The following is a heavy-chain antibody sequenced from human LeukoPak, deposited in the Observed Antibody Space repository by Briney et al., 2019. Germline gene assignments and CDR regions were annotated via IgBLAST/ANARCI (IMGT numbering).Heavy chain of an antibody. V-gene: IGHV1-46*01. Sequence: GASVKVSCKASGYSFTWYYIHWVRQAPGQGLEWMGVINPTGGSTTYAQKLQGRLTMTRDTSTSTVYMELSSLRSEDTAVYYCARPHEMATIREYYFDYWGQGTLVTVSS. J-gene: IGHJ4*02. CDR3: ARPHEMATIREYYFDY. CDR2: INPTGGST. CDR1: GYSFTWYY. D-gene: IGHD5-24*01.